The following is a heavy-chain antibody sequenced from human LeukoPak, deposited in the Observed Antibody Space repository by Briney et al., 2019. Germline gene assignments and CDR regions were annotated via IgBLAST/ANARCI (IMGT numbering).Heavy chain of an antibody. CDR1: GYTFTSYD. CDR2: IIPIFGTA. Sequence: EASVKVSCKASGYTFTSYDINWVRQAPGQGLEWMGGIIPIFGTANYAQKFQGRVTITADKSTSTAYMELSSLRSEDTAVYYCASGDSSGYYGYWGQGTLVTVSS. J-gene: IGHJ4*02. V-gene: IGHV1-69*06. D-gene: IGHD3-22*01. CDR3: ASGDSSGYYGY.